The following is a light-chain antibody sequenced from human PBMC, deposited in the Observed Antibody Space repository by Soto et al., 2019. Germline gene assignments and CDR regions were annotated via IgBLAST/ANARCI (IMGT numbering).Light chain of an antibody. CDR1: QDVSSW. V-gene: IGKV1-12*01. CDR2: AAS. Sequence: DIQMTQSPSSVSASVGDRVTITCRASQDVSSWLAWYQKRPGKAPKLLIYAASSLQSGVPSRFSGSGSGTDFTLTISSLQPEDFATYYCQQANSFPRTFGQGTKVEIK. J-gene: IGKJ1*01. CDR3: QQANSFPRT.